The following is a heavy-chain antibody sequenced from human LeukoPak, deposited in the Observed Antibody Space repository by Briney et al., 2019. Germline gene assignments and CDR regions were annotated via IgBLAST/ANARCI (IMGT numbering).Heavy chain of an antibody. CDR1: GYTFTSYA. V-gene: IGHV1-3*01. CDR3: ARDRWNIAAAGRYWFDP. CDR2: INAGNGNT. J-gene: IGHJ5*02. Sequence: ASVKVSCKASGYTFTSYAMHWVRQAPGQRLEWMGWINAGNGNTKYSQKFRGRVTITRDTSASTAYMELSSLRSEDTAVYYCARDRWNIAAAGRYWFDPWGQGTLVTVSS. D-gene: IGHD6-13*01.